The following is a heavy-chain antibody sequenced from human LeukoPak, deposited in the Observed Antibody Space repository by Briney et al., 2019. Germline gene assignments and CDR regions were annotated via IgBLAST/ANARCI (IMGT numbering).Heavy chain of an antibody. V-gene: IGHV4-30-2*01. CDR2: IFHTGHT. CDR1: GGSISSGDFP. J-gene: IGHJ4*02. D-gene: IGHD3-10*01. CDR3: ARGFYGAGSHFDY. Sequence: SETLSLTCAVSGGSISSGDFPWSWIRQPPGKGLEWIGYIFHTGHTSYNPSLKSRVTISVDMSKDQLSLRLTSVTAADTAVYYCARGFYGAGSHFDYWGQGTLVTVSS.